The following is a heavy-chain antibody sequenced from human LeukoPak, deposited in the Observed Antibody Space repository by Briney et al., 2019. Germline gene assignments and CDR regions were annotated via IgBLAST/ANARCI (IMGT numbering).Heavy chain of an antibody. D-gene: IGHD6-13*01. CDR2: IYYSGST. J-gene: IGHJ6*03. CDR3: AKHGAAAAGVYFSSCLDG. V-gene: IGHV4-59*08. Sequence: PAESLSLTCTVSGPSITSYYRSWIRQLPGKGLECIGYIYYSGSTNYHPSLKGRVTIPVDTSKNQFSLKLSSGSAANTTVYSCAKHGAAAAGVYFSSCLDGWSKGTTVTV. CDR1: GPSITSYY.